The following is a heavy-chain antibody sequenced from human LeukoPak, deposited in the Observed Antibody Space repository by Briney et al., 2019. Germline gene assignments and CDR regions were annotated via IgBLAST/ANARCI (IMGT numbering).Heavy chain of an antibody. CDR3: ARDAGHFDY. J-gene: IGHJ4*02. Sequence: GGSLRLSCAASGFTFSSYSMNWVRQAPGKGLEWVSYISSSSSTIYYADSVKGRFTISRDNSKNTLYLQMNSLRAEDTAVYYCARDAGHFDYWGQGTLVTVSS. V-gene: IGHV3-48*01. CDR1: GFTFSSYS. CDR2: ISSSSSTI. D-gene: IGHD6-13*01.